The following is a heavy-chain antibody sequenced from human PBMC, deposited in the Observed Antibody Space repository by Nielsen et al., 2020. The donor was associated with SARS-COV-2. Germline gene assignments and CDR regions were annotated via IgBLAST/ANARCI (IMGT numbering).Heavy chain of an antibody. CDR2: INHSGST. CDR1: GGSISSYY. V-gene: IGHV4-34*01. D-gene: IGHD2-15*01. J-gene: IGHJ2*01. CDR3: ARGRVRGYCSGGSCSLVDWYFDL. Sequence: GSLRLSCTVSGGSISSYYWSWIRQPPGKGLEWIGEINHSGSTNYNPSLKSRVTISVDTSKNQFSLKLSSVTAADTAVYYCARGRVRGYCSGGSCSLVDWYFDLWGRGTLVTVSS.